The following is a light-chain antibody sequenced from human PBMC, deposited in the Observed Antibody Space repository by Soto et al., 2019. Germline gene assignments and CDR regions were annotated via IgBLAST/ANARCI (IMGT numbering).Light chain of an antibody. CDR3: QEYNNWPLIT. V-gene: IGKV1-9*01. J-gene: IGKJ5*01. CDR2: AAS. CDR1: QGISSF. Sequence: IQMTQSPSSLSASVGDRVTITCRASQGISSFLAWYQQKPGKAPNLLMYAASTLQSGVPSRFSGGESGTEYTLTISSLQSEDFAVYYCQEYNNWPLITFGQGTRLEIK.